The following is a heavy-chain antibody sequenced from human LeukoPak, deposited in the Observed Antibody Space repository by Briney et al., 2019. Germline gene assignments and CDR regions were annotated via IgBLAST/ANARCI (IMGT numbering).Heavy chain of an antibody. J-gene: IGHJ4*02. D-gene: IGHD2-21*01. CDR1: GFSFPYFE. V-gene: IGHV3-48*03. CDR2: IGPSGFTI. CDR3: AKGSGWLLPQYFDF. Sequence: GGSLRLSCAASGFSFPYFEMNWVRQAPGQGLEWISYIGPSGFTIYDADSVKGRFTISRDNAKNSLHLHMKSLRAEDTAVYYCAKGSGWLLPQYFDFWGQGTLVTVSS.